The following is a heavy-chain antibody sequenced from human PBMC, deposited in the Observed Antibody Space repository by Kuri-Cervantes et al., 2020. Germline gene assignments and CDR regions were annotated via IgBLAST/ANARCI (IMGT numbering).Heavy chain of an antibody. CDR3: AKSGRVVLELDY. Sequence: GESLKISCVASGFIFADYGMSWVRQVPGKGLKWVSAINWNGGSTGYADSVKGRFTISRDNAKNSLYLQMNSLRVEDTALYYCAKSGRVVLELDYWGQGILVTVSS. CDR1: GFIFADYG. D-gene: IGHD1-1*01. CDR2: INWNGGST. J-gene: IGHJ4*02. V-gene: IGHV3-20*04.